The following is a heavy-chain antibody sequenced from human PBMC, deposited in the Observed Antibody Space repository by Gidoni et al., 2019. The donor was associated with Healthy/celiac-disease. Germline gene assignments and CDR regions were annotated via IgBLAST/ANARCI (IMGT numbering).Heavy chain of an antibody. D-gene: IGHD3-3*01. CDR3: TVGGDFWSGYYVVGGPFDY. CDR2: SYAT. J-gene: IGHJ4*02. Sequence: SYATAYAASVKGRFTISRDDSKNTAYLQMNSLKTEDTAVYYCTVGGDFWSGYYVVGGPFDYWGQGTLVTVSS. V-gene: IGHV3-73*01.